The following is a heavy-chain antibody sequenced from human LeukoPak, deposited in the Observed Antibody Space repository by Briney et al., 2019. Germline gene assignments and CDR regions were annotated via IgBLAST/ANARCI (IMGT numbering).Heavy chain of an antibody. CDR1: GNTFINYY. CDR3: ARLIYCAGDCRRAAFDI. V-gene: IGHV1-46*01. CDR2: FSPGGGST. Sequence: ASVKVSCKASGNTFINYYIHWVRQAPGQGLQWMGMFSPGGGSTTYAQEFQGRVTMTRDTSTTTVYMELSSLRSEDTAMYYCARLIYCAGDCRRAAFDIWGQGTMVTVSS. D-gene: IGHD2-21*02. J-gene: IGHJ3*02.